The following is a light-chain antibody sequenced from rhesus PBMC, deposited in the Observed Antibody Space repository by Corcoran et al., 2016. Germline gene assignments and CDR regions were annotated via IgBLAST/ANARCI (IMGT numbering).Light chain of an antibody. Sequence: DIQMTQSPSSLSASVGDRVTITCQASKGISSWLAWYQQKPGKAPKLLIYAASSLQSGVPSRFSGSGSGTDFPLPISSLQPEDFATYYCQQHNSLPYSFGQGTKVEIK. J-gene: IGKJ2*01. CDR1: KGISSW. CDR3: QQHNSLPYS. CDR2: AAS. V-gene: IGKV1-33*02.